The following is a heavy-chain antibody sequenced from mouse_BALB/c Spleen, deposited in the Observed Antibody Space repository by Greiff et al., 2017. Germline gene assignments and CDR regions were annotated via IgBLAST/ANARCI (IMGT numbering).Heavy chain of an antibody. CDR1: GFSLTSYG. CDR3: SRDRDYYGKIDY. CDR2: IWAGGST. J-gene: IGHJ2*01. D-gene: IGHD1-1*01. Sequence: VKLLESGPGLVAPSQSLSITCTVSGFSLTSYGVHWVRQPPGKGLEWLGVIWAGGSTNYNSALMSRLSISKDNSKSQVFFKMNSLQTDDTAMYYCSRDRDYYGKIDYWGQGTTLTVSS. V-gene: IGHV2-9*02.